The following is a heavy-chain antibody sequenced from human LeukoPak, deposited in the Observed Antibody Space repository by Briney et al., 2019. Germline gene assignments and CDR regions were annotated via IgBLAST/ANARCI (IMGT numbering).Heavy chain of an antibody. D-gene: IGHD4-23*01. CDR3: ARVAGPDGGAHPDRYYYYYMDV. Sequence: SVKVSCKASGGIFSSYAISWVRQAPGQGLEWMGGIIPIFGTANYAQKFQGRVTITADESTSTAYMELSSLRSEDTAVYYCARVAGPDGGAHPDRYYYYYMDVWGKGTTVTVSS. CDR2: IIPIFGTA. J-gene: IGHJ6*03. V-gene: IGHV1-69*01. CDR1: GGIFSSYA.